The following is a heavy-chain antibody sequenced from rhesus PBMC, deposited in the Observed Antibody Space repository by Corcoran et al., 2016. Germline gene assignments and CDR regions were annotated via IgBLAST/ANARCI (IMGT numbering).Heavy chain of an antibody. CDR3: TRRGMNY. CDR2: INPSNDNT. V-gene: IGHV1S9*01. J-gene: IGHJ4*01. Sequence: QVQLVQSGAEVKKPGASVKLSCKASGYTFTSYYINWGRQAPGQGLEWMGWINPSNDNTGYAQKFQDRVTMTKDTSTSTAYMELNSLRSEDTAVYYCTRRGMNYWGQGVLVTVSS. CDR1: GYTFTSYY. D-gene: IGHD3-9*01.